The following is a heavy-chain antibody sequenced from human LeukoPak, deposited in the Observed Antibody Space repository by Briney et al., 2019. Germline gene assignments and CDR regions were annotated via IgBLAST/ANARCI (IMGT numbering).Heavy chain of an antibody. Sequence: GGSLRLSCAASGFTFNSFGMHWVRQAPGKGLEWVAVISYDGSNKYFADSVKGRFTISRDNSKNTLYLQMNSLRAEDTAVYYCASTLDYWGQGTLVTVSS. V-gene: IGHV3-30*03. CDR2: ISYDGSNK. J-gene: IGHJ4*02. CDR3: ASTLDY. CDR1: GFTFNSFG.